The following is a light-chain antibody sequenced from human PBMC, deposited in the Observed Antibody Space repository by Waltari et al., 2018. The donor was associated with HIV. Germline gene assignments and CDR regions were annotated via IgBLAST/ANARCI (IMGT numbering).Light chain of an antibody. CDR2: EVR. V-gene: IGLV2-23*02. J-gene: IGLJ2*01. CDR1: SRDIGTYDL. CDR3: CSYGGSSTYVV. Sequence: QSALTQPASVSGSPGPAIPLPCTGTSRDIGTYDLVSWYQPHPGKDPKLIIYEVRERPEGVSNRFSGAKSGNTASLTISGLQAEDETDYYCCSYGGSSTYVVFGGGTKVTVL.